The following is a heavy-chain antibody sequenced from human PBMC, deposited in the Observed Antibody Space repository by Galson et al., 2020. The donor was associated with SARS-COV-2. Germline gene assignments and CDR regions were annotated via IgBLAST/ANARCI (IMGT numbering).Heavy chain of an antibody. J-gene: IGHJ5*02. CDR3: ATFGYYDPGGYPNWFDP. D-gene: IGHD3-22*01. V-gene: IGHV4-59*01. CDR2: ISYSGVT. Sequence: SETLSLTCTVSGGSMSNYYWSWIRQPPGKGLEWIGYISYSGVTNYNPSLKSRVTITTDTSKTQVSLKLTSVTAADTAVYYCATFGYYDPGGYPNWFDPWGQGILVTVSS. CDR1: GGSMSNYY.